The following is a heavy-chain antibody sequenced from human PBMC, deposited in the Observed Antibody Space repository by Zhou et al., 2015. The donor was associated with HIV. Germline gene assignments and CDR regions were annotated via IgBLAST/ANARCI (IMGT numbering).Heavy chain of an antibody. Sequence: QVQLVQSGAEVKKPGSSVKVSCKASGGTFTSYTFSWVRQAPGQGLEWMGRIIPIFGTANYAQKFQGRVTITADESTSTAYMELSSLRSEDTAVYYCARGTYGDYVLMPKDRNNRYYYYYYMDVWGKGTTVTVSS. J-gene: IGHJ6*03. CDR1: GGTFTSYT. CDR3: ARGTYGDYVLMPKDRNNRYYYYYYMDV. D-gene: IGHD4-17*01. V-gene: IGHV1-69*08. CDR2: IIPIFGTA.